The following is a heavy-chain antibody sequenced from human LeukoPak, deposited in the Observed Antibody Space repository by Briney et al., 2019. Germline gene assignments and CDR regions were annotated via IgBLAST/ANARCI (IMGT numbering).Heavy chain of an antibody. V-gene: IGHV4-59*01. CDR2: IYYSVST. J-gene: IGHJ6*04. D-gene: IGHD3-10*01. CDR1: TDSINNFY. CDR3: ARLARLTLIRGITGYHSLDV. Sequence: PSQTLSLTRTLSTDSINNFYCSWVRHPPEGWLEYLSYIYYSVSTNYNPSLKSRLTISIDTSKSQYSMKLISVTAADTGVYYCARLARLTLIRGITGYHSLDVWGKGTKVTVSS.